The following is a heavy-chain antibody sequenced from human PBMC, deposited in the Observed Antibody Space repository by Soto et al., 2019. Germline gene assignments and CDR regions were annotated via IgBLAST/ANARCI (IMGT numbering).Heavy chain of an antibody. V-gene: IGHV4-4*02. J-gene: IGHJ4*02. CDR1: GDSITNSNW. CDR2: IYHSGAT. D-gene: IGHD1-1*01. CDR3: ARDLGTGTDY. Sequence: PSETLSLTCAVSGDSITNSNWWSWVRQAPGKGLEWIGEIYHSGATTYNPSLKSRATISVDPSNNHFSLELTSVTAADTAVYFCARDLGTGTDYRGQGTLVTVSS.